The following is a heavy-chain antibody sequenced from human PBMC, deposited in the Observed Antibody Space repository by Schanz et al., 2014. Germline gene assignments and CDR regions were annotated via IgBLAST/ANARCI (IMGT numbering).Heavy chain of an antibody. J-gene: IGHJ4*02. V-gene: IGHV1-18*01. CDR2: INGYNAHT. CDR3: ARDRDQWDGNYCDF. D-gene: IGHD1-26*01. Sequence: QVQLVQSGAEVKKPGASVKVSCKASGYTFTSSGFSWVRQAPGQGLEWMGWINGYNAHTNYAQKFQGRVTMTTDTSTSTVDMELRSLRSDDTAVYYCARDRDQWDGNYCDFWGQGTLVTVSS. CDR1: GYTFTSSG.